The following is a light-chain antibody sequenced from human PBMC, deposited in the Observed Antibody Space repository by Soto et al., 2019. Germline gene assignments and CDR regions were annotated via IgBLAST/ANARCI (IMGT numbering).Light chain of an antibody. V-gene: IGLV2-14*03. CDR1: SSDVGSYDY. Sequence: QSALTQPASVSGSPGQSITFSCTGTSSDVGSYDYVSWHQQHPGKAPKLITYDVNNRPSGVPSRFSGSKSGNTASLTISGLQTEDEADYYCCAYSTSGTHVFGTGTKVTVL. J-gene: IGLJ1*01. CDR3: CAYSTSGTHV. CDR2: DVN.